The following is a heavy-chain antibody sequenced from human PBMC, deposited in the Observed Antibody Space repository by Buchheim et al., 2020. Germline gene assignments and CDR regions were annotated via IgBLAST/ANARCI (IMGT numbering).Heavy chain of an antibody. CDR2: ITSDGIST. V-gene: IGHV3-74*03. CDR1: GFAFNNFC. D-gene: IGHD3-16*01. J-gene: IGHJ4*02. CDR3: ARGLGGFDY. Sequence: EVQLVESGGGLVQPGGSLRLSCAASGFAFNNFCMHWVRQAPGKGLEWVSHITSDGISTTYADSVKGRFTISRDNAKNTLYLQLSGLRAEDTAVYYCARGLGGFDYWGQGTL.